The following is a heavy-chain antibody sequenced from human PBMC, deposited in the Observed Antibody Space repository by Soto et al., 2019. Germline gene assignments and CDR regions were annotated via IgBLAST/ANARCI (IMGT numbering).Heavy chain of an antibody. D-gene: IGHD3-10*01. CDR3: ARSNVTMVRGVITAYNWFDP. CDR2: IYYSGST. Sequence: SETLSLTCTVSGGSISSYYWSWIRQPPGKGLEWIGYIYYSGSTNYNPSLKSRVTISVDTSKNQFSLKLSSVTAADTAVYYCARSNVTMVRGVITAYNWFDPWGQGTLVTVSS. CDR1: GGSISSYY. V-gene: IGHV4-59*01. J-gene: IGHJ5*02.